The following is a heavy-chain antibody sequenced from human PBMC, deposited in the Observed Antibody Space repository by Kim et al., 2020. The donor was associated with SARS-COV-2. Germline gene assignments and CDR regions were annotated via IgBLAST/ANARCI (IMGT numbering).Heavy chain of an antibody. CDR1: GFTVSSNY. V-gene: IGHV3-53*01. J-gene: IGHJ4*02. D-gene: IGHD3-10*01. CDR3: AREGDYYGSGSFDY. CDR2: IYSGGST. Sequence: GGSLRLSCAASGFTVSSNYMSWVRQAPGKGLEWVSVIYSGGSTYYADSVKGRFTISRDNSKNTLYLQMNSLRAEDTAVYYCAREGDYYGSGSFDYWGQGTLVTVSS.